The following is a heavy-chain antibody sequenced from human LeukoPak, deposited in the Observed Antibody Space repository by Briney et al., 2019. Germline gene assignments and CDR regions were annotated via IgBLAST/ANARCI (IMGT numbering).Heavy chain of an antibody. J-gene: IGHJ4*02. CDR1: GFTFSDYY. CDR3: ARLESVVATTVDY. D-gene: IGHD5-12*01. V-gene: IGHV3-11*04. CDR2: FSSSSSTI. Sequence: PGGSLRPSCAASGFTFSDYYMSWIRQAPGKGLEWVSYFSSSSSTIYYADSVKGRFTISRDNAKNSLYLQMNSLRDEDTAVYYCARLESVVATTVDYWGQGALVTVSS.